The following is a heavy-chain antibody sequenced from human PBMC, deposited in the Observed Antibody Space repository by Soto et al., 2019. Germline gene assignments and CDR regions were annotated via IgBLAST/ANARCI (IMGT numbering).Heavy chain of an antibody. CDR1: GITFSNYG. V-gene: IGHV3-33*01. J-gene: IGHJ4*02. CDR3: VSGYGYFDN. Sequence: QVQLVESGGGVVQPGRSLRLSCAASGITFSNYGTHWVRQAPGKGLEWVAVIWYDGRDKYYADSVKGRFTISRDNSKNTLYLQMNILTADDTAVYYCVSGYGYFDNGGQGTLVTVSS. D-gene: IGHD3-22*01. CDR2: IWYDGRDK.